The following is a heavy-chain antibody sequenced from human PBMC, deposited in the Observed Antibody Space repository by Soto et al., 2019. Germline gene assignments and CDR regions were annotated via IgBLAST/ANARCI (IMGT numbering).Heavy chain of an antibody. CDR1: GGSVSSGSYY. V-gene: IGHV4-61*01. CDR3: ARGIEGWYQGRYYYGMDV. CDR2: IYYSGST. Sequence: QVQLQESGPGLVKPSETLSLTCTVSGGSVSSGSYYWSWIRQPPGKGLEWIGYIYYSGSTNYKPSLQSRLTISVNTSKTQVSLKLSSVTAADTAVYYCARGIEGWYQGRYYYGMDVWGQGTTVTVSS. J-gene: IGHJ6*02. D-gene: IGHD6-19*01.